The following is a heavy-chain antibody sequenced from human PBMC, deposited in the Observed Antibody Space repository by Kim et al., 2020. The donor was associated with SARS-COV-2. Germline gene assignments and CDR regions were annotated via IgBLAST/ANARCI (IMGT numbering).Heavy chain of an antibody. J-gene: IGHJ4*02. CDR3: ARGHNDYDSTGSDF. D-gene: IGHD3-22*01. Sequence: SETLSLTCAVYGGSFSGYYWTWIRQPPGKGLEWIGEINNSRRTHYNPSLKSRVTMSVETSMNQFSLKLTSVTVADTAVYYCARGHNDYDSTGSDFWGQGT. CDR2: INNSRRT. CDR1: GGSFSGYY. V-gene: IGHV4-34*01.